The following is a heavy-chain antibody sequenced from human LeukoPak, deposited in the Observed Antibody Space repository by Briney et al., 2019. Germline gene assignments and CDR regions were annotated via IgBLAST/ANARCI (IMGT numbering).Heavy chain of an antibody. V-gene: IGHV3-7*01. CDR3: ALEDYGDFRAYYY. Sequence: SGGSLRLSCAASGFTFSGYWMSWVRQAPGKGLEWVANIKQDGSEKYYVDSVKGRFTISRDNAKNSLYLQMNSLRAEDTAVYYCALEDYGDFRAYYYWGQGTLVTVSS. CDR1: GFTFSGYW. D-gene: IGHD4-17*01. CDR2: IKQDGSEK. J-gene: IGHJ4*02.